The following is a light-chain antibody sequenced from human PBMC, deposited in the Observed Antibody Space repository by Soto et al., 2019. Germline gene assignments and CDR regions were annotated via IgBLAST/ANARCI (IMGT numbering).Light chain of an antibody. CDR1: KSLVYSDGNTH. CDR3: TQGTHWPRT. J-gene: IGKJ1*01. CDR2: RVS. Sequence: DVVLTQSPLSLPVNFGQPASISCRSSKSLVYSDGNTHLSWFHQRPGQSPRRLIYRVSSRDSGVRDRFSGSGSGTDFTLEISRVEADDVGIYFCTQGTHWPRTFGQGTKVEVK. V-gene: IGKV2-30*01.